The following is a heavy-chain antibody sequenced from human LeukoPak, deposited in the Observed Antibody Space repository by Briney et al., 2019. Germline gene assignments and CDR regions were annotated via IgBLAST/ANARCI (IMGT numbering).Heavy chain of an antibody. CDR2: IYYSGST. J-gene: IGHJ4*02. CDR3: ASVRAVAGLDY. Sequence: SETLSLTCTVSGASVNSGSSYWSWIRQPPGKRLEWIGYIYYSGSTNYNPSLKSRVTISVDTSKNQFSLKLSSVTAADTAVYYCASVRAVAGLDYWGQGALVTVSS. CDR1: GASVNSGSSY. V-gene: IGHV4-61*01. D-gene: IGHD6-19*01.